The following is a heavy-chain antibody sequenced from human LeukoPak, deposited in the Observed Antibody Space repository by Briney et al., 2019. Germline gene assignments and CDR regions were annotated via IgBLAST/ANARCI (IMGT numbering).Heavy chain of an antibody. Sequence: SETLSLTCTVSGGSINTYYWSWIRQPPGKGLEWIGYIYYSGSTYYNPSLRGRVTISVDTSKHQFSLKLASVTTADTAVYYCARDRWLGYWGQGTLVTVSS. V-gene: IGHV4-59*01. J-gene: IGHJ4*02. CDR3: ARDRWLGY. CDR2: IYYSGST. CDR1: GGSINTYY. D-gene: IGHD5-12*01.